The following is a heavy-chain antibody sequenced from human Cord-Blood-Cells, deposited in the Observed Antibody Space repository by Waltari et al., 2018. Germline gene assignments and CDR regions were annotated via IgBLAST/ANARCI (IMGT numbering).Heavy chain of an antibody. D-gene: IGHD3-10*01. CDR1: GGSFSVYY. Sequence: VQLQQWGAGLLKPSETLSLTCAVYGGSFSVYYWTWIRQPPGKGLEWIGEINHSGSTNYNPSLKSRVTISVDTSKNQFSLKLSSVTAADTAVYYCARGSNITMVRRTFDYWGQGTLVTVSS. V-gene: IGHV4-34*01. CDR3: ARGSNITMVRRTFDY. CDR2: INHSGST. J-gene: IGHJ4*02.